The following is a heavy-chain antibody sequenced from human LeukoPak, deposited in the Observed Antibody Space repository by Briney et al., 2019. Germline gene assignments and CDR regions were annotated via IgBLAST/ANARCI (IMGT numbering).Heavy chain of an antibody. CDR2: INPSGGST. J-gene: IGHJ6*03. D-gene: IGHD2-2*02. Sequence: ASVKVSCKASGYTFTSYYMHWVRQAPGQGLEWMGIINPSGGSTSYAQKFQGRVTMTRDTSTSTVYMELSSLRSEDTAVYYCASRHSHCSSTSCYTGRDYYYMDVWGKGTTVTVSS. CDR1: GYTFTSYY. V-gene: IGHV1-46*01. CDR3: ASRHSHCSSTSCYTGRDYYYMDV.